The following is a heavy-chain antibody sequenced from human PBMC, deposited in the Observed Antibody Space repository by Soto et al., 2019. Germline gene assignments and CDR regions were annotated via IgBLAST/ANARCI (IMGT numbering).Heavy chain of an antibody. Sequence: SETLSLTCAVSGGSNSSGGYSWSWIRQPPGRRLEWIGYIDSSGGTSYNPSLQSRVTISVDTSTKQFSLKLSSVTAADTAVYYCVRQGFGRLHGLVDVWAQGTTVNVSS. CDR2: IDSSGGT. CDR3: VRQGFGRLHGLVDV. J-gene: IGHJ6*02. V-gene: IGHV4-61*08. CDR1: GGSNSSGGYS. D-gene: IGHD3-10*01.